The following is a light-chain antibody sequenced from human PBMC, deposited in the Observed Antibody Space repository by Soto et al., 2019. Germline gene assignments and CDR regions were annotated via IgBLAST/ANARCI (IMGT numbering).Light chain of an antibody. CDR2: GAS. Sequence: EIVMTQSPATLSVSPGERATLSCRASQSISSSLAWYQQKPCQAPRLLIYGASTRATGIPARFSGSGSGTEFTLTISSLQSEDFVVYYCQQYNNGPTYTFGQGTKLEIK. CDR3: QQYNNGPTYT. CDR1: QSISSS. V-gene: IGKV3-15*01. J-gene: IGKJ2*01.